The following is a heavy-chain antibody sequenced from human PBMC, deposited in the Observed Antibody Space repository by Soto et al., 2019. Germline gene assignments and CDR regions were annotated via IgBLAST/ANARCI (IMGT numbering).Heavy chain of an antibody. V-gene: IGHV3-48*03. CDR2: ISSSGTTI. CDR3: ASYDTFDY. Sequence: GGSLRLSCAASAFTFSSYEMNWVRQAPGKGLEWVSYISSSGTTIYYAESVEGRFTISRDNAKNSLYLQMNSLRAEDTAVYYCASYDTFDYWGQGTLVTVSS. D-gene: IGHD3-22*01. CDR1: AFTFSSYE. J-gene: IGHJ4*02.